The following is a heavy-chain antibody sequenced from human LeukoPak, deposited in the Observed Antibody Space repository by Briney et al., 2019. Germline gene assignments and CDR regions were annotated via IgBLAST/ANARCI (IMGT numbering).Heavy chain of an antibody. CDR1: GGSISSSSYY. V-gene: IGHV4-61*05. CDR3: ARLYYDVEGLGFDY. Sequence: SETLSLTCTVSGGSISSSSYYWSWIRQPPGKGLEWIGYIYYSGSTNYNPSLKSRVTISVDTSKNQFSLKLSSVTAADTAVYYCARLYYDVEGLGFDYWGQGTLVTVSS. CDR2: IYYSGST. D-gene: IGHD3-3*01. J-gene: IGHJ4*02.